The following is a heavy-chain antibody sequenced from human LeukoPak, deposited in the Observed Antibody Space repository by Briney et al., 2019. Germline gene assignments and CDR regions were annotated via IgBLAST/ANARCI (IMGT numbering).Heavy chain of an antibody. J-gene: IGHJ3*02. D-gene: IGHD2-2*01. CDR3: ARVVCSSSSCEKRGAFDI. CDR1: GGSISSGGYC. V-gene: IGHV4-31*03. CDR2: IYYSGST. Sequence: SETLSLTCTVSGGSISSGGYCWSWIRQHPGKGLEWIGYIYYSGSTYYNPSLKSRVTISVDTSKNQFSLKLSSVTAADTAVYYCARVVCSSSSCEKRGAFDIWGQGTMVTVSS.